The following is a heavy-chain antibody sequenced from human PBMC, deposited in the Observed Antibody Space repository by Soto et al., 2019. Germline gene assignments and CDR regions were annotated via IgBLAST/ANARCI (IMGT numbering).Heavy chain of an antibody. CDR2: ISYDGSNK. D-gene: IGHD6-13*01. V-gene: IGHV3-30-3*01. J-gene: IGHJ4*02. Sequence: PGGSLRLSCAASGFTFSSYATHWVRQAPGKGLEWVAVISYDGSNKYYADSVKGRFTISRDNSKNTLYLQMNSLRAEDTAVYYCARDFDAAGPPYYFDYWGQGTLVTVSS. CDR3: ARDFDAAGPPYYFDY. CDR1: GFTFSSYA.